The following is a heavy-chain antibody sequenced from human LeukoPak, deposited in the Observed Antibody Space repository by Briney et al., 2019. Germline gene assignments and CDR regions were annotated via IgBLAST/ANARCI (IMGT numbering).Heavy chain of an antibody. CDR1: GYSFTSYW. D-gene: IGHD5-24*01. CDR2: IYPGDSDT. CDR3: ARGLEDGYNYGAYYFDY. Sequence: GESLKISCKGSGYSFTSYWIGWVRQMPGKGLEWMGIIYPGDSDTRYSPSFQGQVTISADKSISPAYLQWSSLKASDTAMYYCARGLEDGYNYGAYYFDYWGQGTLVTVSS. J-gene: IGHJ4*02. V-gene: IGHV5-51*01.